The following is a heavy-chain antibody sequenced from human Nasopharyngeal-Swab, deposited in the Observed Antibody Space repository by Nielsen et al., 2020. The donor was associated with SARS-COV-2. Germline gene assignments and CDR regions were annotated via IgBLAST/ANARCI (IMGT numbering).Heavy chain of an antibody. D-gene: IGHD2-15*01. Sequence: SETLSLTCTVSGGSITSYYWTWIRQPAAKGLEWIGRVFPSGITNYNPSLKSRVTISLDTSKNQFSLKLSSVTAADTAVYYCARDSGGNSFDNWGQGTLVTVSS. CDR3: ARDSGGNSFDN. J-gene: IGHJ4*02. V-gene: IGHV4-4*07. CDR2: VFPSGIT. CDR1: GGSITSYY.